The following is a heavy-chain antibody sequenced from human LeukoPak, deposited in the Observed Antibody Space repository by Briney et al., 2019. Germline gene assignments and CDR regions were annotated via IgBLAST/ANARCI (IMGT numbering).Heavy chain of an antibody. J-gene: IGHJ4*02. CDR2: IYSGGST. CDR3: AREYCSGTSCSVDY. CDR1: GFTVSSNY. V-gene: IGHV3-66*01. D-gene: IGHD2-2*01. Sequence: GGSLRLSCAASGFTVSSNYMSWVRQAPGEGLEWVSVIYSGGSTYYADSVKGGFTTARANTKNTFYLQMNSLRAEDTAVYYCAREYCSGTSCSVDYWGQGTLVTVSS.